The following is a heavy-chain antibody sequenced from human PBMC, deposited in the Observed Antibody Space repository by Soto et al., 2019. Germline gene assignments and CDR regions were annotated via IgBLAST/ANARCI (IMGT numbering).Heavy chain of an antibody. V-gene: IGHV3-53*01. CDR1: GFTVSSNY. Sequence: GSLRLSCAASGFTVSSNYMSWVRQAPRKGLEWVSVIYSGGSTYYADSVKGRFTISRDNSKNTLYLQMNSLRAEDTAVYYCARDRRISRDYYFDYWGQGTLVTVSS. J-gene: IGHJ4*02. CDR2: IYSGGST. D-gene: IGHD3-3*01. CDR3: ARDRRISRDYYFDY.